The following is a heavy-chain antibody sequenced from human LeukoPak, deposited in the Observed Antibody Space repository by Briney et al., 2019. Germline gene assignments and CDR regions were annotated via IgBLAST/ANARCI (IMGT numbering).Heavy chain of an antibody. V-gene: IGHV1-46*01. D-gene: IGHD3-3*01. CDR3: ARGAPVRFDFWSGLIALFDP. Sequence: ASVKVSCKASGYTFTKYYVHWVRQAPGQGLEWMGIINPSGGTTTYAQKFQGRVTMTRDTSTSTVYMELSSLKSEDTAVYYCARGAPVRFDFWSGLIALFDPWGQGTLVPVS. J-gene: IGHJ5*02. CDR2: INPSGGTT. CDR1: GYTFTKYY.